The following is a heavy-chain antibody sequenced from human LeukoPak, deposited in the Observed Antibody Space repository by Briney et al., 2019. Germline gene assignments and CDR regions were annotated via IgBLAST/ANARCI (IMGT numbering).Heavy chain of an antibody. D-gene: IGHD6-19*01. V-gene: IGHV3-30*18. CDR3: AKEYSSGWPNY. Sequence: GGSLGLSCAASGSSYGMHWVRQAPGKGLEWVAVISYDGSNKYYADSVKGRFTISRDNSKNTLYLQMNSLRAEDTAVYYCAKEYSSGWPNYWGQGTLVTVSS. J-gene: IGHJ4*02. CDR1: GSSYG. CDR2: ISYDGSNK.